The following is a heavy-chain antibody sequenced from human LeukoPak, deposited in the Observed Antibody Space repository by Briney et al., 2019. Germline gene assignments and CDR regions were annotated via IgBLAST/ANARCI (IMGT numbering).Heavy chain of an antibody. Sequence: EASVKVSCKASGGTFSSYAISWVRQAPGQGLEWMGRIIPILGIANYAQKFQGRVTITADKSTSTAYMELSSLRSEDTAVYYCARVPDEGYYDSSGYYPDYWGQGTLVTVSS. J-gene: IGHJ4*02. V-gene: IGHV1-69*04. CDR1: GGTFSSYA. CDR3: ARVPDEGYYDSSGYYPDY. D-gene: IGHD3-22*01. CDR2: IIPILGIA.